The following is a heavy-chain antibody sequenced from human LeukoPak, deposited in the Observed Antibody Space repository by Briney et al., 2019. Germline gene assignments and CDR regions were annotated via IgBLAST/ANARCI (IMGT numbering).Heavy chain of an antibody. J-gene: IGHJ6*04. CDR1: GYTFTGYY. D-gene: IGHD3-10*01. V-gene: IGHV1-2*04. Sequence: ASVKVSCKASGYTFTGYYMHWVRQAPGQGLEWMGWINPNSGGTNYAQKFQGWVTMTRDTSISTAYMELSRLRSNEPAVYYCARDRGLLWFGEYPLGGNYYGMDVWGKGTTVTVSS. CDR3: ARDRGLLWFGEYPLGGNYYGMDV. CDR2: INPNSGGT.